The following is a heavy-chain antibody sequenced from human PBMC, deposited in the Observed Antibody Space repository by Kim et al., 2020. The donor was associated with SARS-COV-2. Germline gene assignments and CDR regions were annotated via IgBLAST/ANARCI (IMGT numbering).Heavy chain of an antibody. CDR1: GFTFSDYW. CDR2: IKRDGSDQ. J-gene: IGHJ6*02. CDR3: ASLAGAVREVKNYYYYGMDV. Sequence: PGGSLRLSCAASGFTFSDYWMTWVRQAPGKGLEWVANIKRDGSDQYYVDSVKGRFTISRDNAKNSLYLRMDSLRAEDTAVYYCASLAGAVREVKNYYYYGMDVWGQGTTVTVS. D-gene: IGHD3-10*01. V-gene: IGHV3-7*01.